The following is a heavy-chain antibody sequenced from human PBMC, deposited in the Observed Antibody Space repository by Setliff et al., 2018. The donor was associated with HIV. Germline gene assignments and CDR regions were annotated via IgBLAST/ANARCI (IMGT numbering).Heavy chain of an antibody. D-gene: IGHD6-13*01. J-gene: IGHJ4*02. CDR2: IYASGNT. CDR3: ASETATGQI. Sequence: PSETLSLTCNVSGGSISSGSYYWNWIRQPAGKGLEWIGRIYASGNTNYNPSLKGRVTISIDTSKNQFSLRLNSVTAADTAVYYCASETATGQIWGQGTLVTVSS. CDR1: GGSISSGSYY. V-gene: IGHV4-61*02.